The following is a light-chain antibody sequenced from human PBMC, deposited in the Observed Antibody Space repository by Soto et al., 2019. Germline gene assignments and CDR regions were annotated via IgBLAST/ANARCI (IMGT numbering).Light chain of an antibody. CDR1: QSIRSY. CDR2: AAS. CDR3: QQTSSTPT. V-gene: IGKV1-39*01. Sequence: DIQLTQSPSSLSASVGDRVTITCRASQSIRSYLNWYQQKPGKAPKLLIYAASSLQTGVSSRFSGSGSGTDFTFTISNLQPEDFATYYCQQTSSTPTFGGGTKVDIK. J-gene: IGKJ4*01.